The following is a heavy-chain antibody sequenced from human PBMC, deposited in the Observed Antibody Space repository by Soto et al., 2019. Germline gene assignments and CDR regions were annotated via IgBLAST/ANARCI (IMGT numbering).Heavy chain of an antibody. J-gene: IGHJ6*02. Sequence: GESLKISCKGSGYRFTSYWIAWVRQLPGKGLEFMGIIYPGDFDTRYNPSFQGQVTISAGKSISTAYLQWSSLKASDTAMYYCARAGAAADYYYYYYGMDVWGQGTTVTVSS. D-gene: IGHD6-13*01. CDR2: IYPGDFDT. CDR3: ARAGAAADYYYYYYGMDV. V-gene: IGHV5-51*01. CDR1: GYRFTSYW.